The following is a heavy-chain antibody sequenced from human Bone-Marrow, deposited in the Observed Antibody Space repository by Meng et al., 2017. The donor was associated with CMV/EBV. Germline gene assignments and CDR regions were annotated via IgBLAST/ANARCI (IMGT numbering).Heavy chain of an antibody. D-gene: IGHD2/OR15-2a*01. J-gene: IGHJ6*02. V-gene: IGHV4-34*01. Sequence: GSLRLSCATSGFPFRDYYIDWIRQPPGKGLEWIGEVNHDGTKNYNPSLKSRVSISVDTSKNQFSLKLTSVTAADAAVYYCARSSHCNTFSCSLLRADYYYGVDVWGQGTTVTVSS. CDR2: VNHDGTK. CDR3: ARSSHCNTFSCSLLRADYYYGVDV. CDR1: GFPFRDYY.